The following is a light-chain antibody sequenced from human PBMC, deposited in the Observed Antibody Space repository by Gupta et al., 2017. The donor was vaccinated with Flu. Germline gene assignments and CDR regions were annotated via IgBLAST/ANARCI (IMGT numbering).Light chain of an antibody. V-gene: IGLV2-14*01. Sequence: QSALTQPASVSGSPGRSITISCTGTSSDVGGYNYVSWYHQHPGKAPKLMIYEVSKRPAGVSNRFSGSKSGNTASLTISGRQAEDEADYYCSSYTSSSTLGFGGGTKLTVL. CDR3: SSYTSSSTLG. CDR1: SSDVGGYNY. J-gene: IGLJ3*02. CDR2: EVS.